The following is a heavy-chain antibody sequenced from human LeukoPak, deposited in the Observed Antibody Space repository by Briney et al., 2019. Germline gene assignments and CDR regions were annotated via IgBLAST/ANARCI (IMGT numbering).Heavy chain of an antibody. V-gene: IGHV4-39*01. Sequence: SETLSLTCTVSGGSMSSSSNYWRWIRQPPGKGLEWIGSIYYSGSTYYNPSLKSRVTISVDTSKKQFSLKLSSVTAADTAVYYCARHKAVAGAGTDCWGQGTLVIVSS. CDR3: ARHKAVAGAGTDC. CDR1: GGSMSSSSNY. D-gene: IGHD6-13*01. CDR2: IYYSGST. J-gene: IGHJ4*02.